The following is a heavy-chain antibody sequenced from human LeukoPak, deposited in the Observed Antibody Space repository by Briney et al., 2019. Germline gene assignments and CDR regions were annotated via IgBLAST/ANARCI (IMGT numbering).Heavy chain of an antibody. CDR1: GFTFSSYS. J-gene: IGHJ4*02. CDR3: VRGSVIPDF. D-gene: IGHD2-21*01. V-gene: IGHV3-7*01. Sequence: GGSLRLSRAASGFTFSSYSMSWVRQTPAKGLEWVATIKPGGSEKFSVDSVKGRFTISRDNGQNSLFLQMDSLRDEDTAVYYCVRGSVIPDFWGQGTLVTVSS. CDR2: IKPGGSEK.